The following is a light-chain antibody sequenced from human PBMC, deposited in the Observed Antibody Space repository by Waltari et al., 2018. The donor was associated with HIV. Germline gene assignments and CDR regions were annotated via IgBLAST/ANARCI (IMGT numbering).Light chain of an antibody. CDR3: ASRDDSLNGPV. CDR1: SSNIGGNT. CDR2: SNH. J-gene: IGLJ2*01. V-gene: IGLV1-44*01. Sequence: QSVLTQPPSASGTPGQRVTISCSGSSSNIGGNTVTWYQHLPGTAPKLLIYSNHQRPSGVPDRFPGSKSGTSASLAISGLQSEDEADYYCASRDDSLNGPVFGRGTKLTVL.